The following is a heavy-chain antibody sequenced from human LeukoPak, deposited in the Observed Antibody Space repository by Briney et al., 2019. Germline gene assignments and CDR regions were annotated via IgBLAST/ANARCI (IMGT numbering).Heavy chain of an antibody. Sequence: PSETLSLTCTVSGGSISSGSYYWSWIRQPAGMGLEWIGRIYTSGSTNYNPSLKSRVTISVDTSKNQFSLKLSSVTAADTAVYYCARDTIEYYYDSSGSYYFDYWGQGTLVTVSS. D-gene: IGHD3-22*01. CDR3: ARDTIEYYYDSSGSYYFDY. CDR1: GGSISSGSYY. J-gene: IGHJ4*02. CDR2: IYTSGST. V-gene: IGHV4-61*02.